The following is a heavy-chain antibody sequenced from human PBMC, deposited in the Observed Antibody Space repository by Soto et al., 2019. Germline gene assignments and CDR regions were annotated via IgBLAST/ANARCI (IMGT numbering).Heavy chain of an antibody. V-gene: IGHV2-5*01. Sequence: KESGPTLVKPTQTLTLTCTFSGFSLSTSGVGVGWIRQPPGKALEWLALIYWNDDKRYSPSLKSRLTITKDTSKNQVVLTMTNMDPVDTATYYCAHAPYHVDTAMGYFDYWGQGTLVTVSS. CDR1: GFSLSTSGVG. J-gene: IGHJ4*02. D-gene: IGHD5-18*01. CDR3: AHAPYHVDTAMGYFDY. CDR2: IYWNDDK.